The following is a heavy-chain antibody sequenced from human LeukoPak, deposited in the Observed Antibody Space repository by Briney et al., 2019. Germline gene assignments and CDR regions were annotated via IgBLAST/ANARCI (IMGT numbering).Heavy chain of an antibody. V-gene: IGHV4-59*01. CDR3: ARDRYYDRDAFDI. CDR1: GGSISSYY. CDR2: IYYSGST. Sequence: PSETLSLTCTASGGSISSYYWSWIRQPPGKGLEWIGYIYYSGSTNYNPSLKSRVTISVDTSKNQFSLKLSSVTAADTAVYYCARDRYYDRDAFDIWGQGTMVTVSS. J-gene: IGHJ3*02. D-gene: IGHD3-22*01.